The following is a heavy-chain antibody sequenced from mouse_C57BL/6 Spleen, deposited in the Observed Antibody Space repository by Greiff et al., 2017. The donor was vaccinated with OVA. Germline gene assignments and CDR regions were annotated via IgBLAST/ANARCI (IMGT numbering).Heavy chain of an antibody. V-gene: IGHV1-69*01. CDR1: GYTFTSYW. CDR2: IDPSDSYT. Sequence: QVQLKQPGAELVMPGASVKLSCKASGYTFTSYWMHWVKQRPGQGLEWIGEIDPSDSYTNYNQKFKGKSTLTVDKSSSTAYMQLSSLTSEDSAVYYCARSRQLRLRVYAMDYWGQGTSVTVSS. CDR3: ARSRQLRLRVYAMDY. D-gene: IGHD3-2*02. J-gene: IGHJ4*01.